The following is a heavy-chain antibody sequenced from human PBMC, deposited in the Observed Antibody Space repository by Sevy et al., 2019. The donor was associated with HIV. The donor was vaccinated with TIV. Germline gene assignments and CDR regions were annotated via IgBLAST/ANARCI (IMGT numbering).Heavy chain of an antibody. CDR3: ARNPPYCSSTSCHFDY. J-gene: IGHJ4*02. Sequence: SQILSLTCAISGDSVSSNSAAWNWIRQSPSRGLEWLGRTYYRSKWYNDYAVSVKSRITINPDTSKNQFSLQLNSVTPEDTAVYYCARNPPYCSSTSCHFDYWGQGTLVTVPQ. V-gene: IGHV6-1*01. D-gene: IGHD2-2*01. CDR2: TYYRSKWYN. CDR1: GDSVSSNSAA.